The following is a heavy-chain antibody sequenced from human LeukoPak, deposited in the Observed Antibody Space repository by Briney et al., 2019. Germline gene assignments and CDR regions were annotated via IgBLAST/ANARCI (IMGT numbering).Heavy chain of an antibody. CDR1: GYTFTSYG. D-gene: IGHD3-9*01. CDR3: ARALYYDILTGYYYYMDV. V-gene: IGHV1-18*01. Sequence: ASVKVSCKASGYTFTSYGISWVRQAPGQGLEWMGWISAYNGNTNYAQKLQGRVTMTTDTSTSTAYMELRSLRSDDTAVYYCARALYYDILTGYYYYMDVWGKGTTVTVSS. CDR2: ISAYNGNT. J-gene: IGHJ6*03.